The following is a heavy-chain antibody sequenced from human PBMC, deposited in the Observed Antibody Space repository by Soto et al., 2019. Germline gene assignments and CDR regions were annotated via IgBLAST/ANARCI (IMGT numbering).Heavy chain of an antibody. J-gene: IGHJ6*02. CDR2: IIPIFGTA. CDR3: ARGEVDIVVVPAAIRNYYYRMDV. CDR1: GGTFSSYA. V-gene: IGHV1-69*01. D-gene: IGHD2-2*02. Sequence: QVQLVQSGAEVKKPGSSVKVSCKASGGTFSSYAISWVRQAPGQGLEWMGGIIPIFGTANYAQKFQGRVTITADESTSTAYMELSSLRSEDTAVYYCARGEVDIVVVPAAIRNYYYRMDVWGQGTTVTVSS.